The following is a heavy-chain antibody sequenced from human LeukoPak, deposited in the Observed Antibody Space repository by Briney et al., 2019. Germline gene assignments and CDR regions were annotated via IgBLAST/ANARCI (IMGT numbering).Heavy chain of an antibody. CDR2: IYYSATT. CDR3: AREFSGYDFANAFDI. J-gene: IGHJ3*02. Sequence: SETLSLTCTVSGASVSSYSYYWGWIRQPPGKGLEWIGNIYYSATTYYNPSLKSRVTISVDTSKNQFSLKLSSVTAADTAVYYCAREFSGYDFANAFDIWGQGTMVTVSS. CDR1: GASVSSYSYY. D-gene: IGHD5-12*01. V-gene: IGHV4-39*02.